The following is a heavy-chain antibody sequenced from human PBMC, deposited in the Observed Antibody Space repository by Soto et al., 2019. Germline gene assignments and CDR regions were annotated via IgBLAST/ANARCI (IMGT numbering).Heavy chain of an antibody. D-gene: IGHD1-26*01. V-gene: IGHV4-59*01. Sequence: SETLSLTCTVSGGSISSYYWSWIRQPPGKGLEWIGYIYSSGSTNYNPSLKGRVTMSLDTSKNQVSLNVTSVTAADTAVYYCAATPRYWGQGRLLTVSS. CDR3: AATPRY. CDR2: IYSSGST. J-gene: IGHJ4*02. CDR1: GGSISSYY.